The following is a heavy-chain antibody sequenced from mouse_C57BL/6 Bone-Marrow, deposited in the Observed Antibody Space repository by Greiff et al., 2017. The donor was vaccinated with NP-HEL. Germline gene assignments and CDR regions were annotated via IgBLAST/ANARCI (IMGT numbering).Heavy chain of an antibody. Sequence: QVQLQQPGTELVKPGASVKLSCKASGYTFTSYWMHWVKQRPGQGLEWIGNINPNNGGTSYNQKFKGKATLTVDKSSSTAYMELRSLTSEDSAVYYCARHKLLRYAMDYWGQGTSVTVSS. D-gene: IGHD1-1*01. V-gene: IGHV1-53*01. CDR2: INPNNGGT. CDR1: GYTFTSYW. CDR3: ARHKLLRYAMDY. J-gene: IGHJ4*01.